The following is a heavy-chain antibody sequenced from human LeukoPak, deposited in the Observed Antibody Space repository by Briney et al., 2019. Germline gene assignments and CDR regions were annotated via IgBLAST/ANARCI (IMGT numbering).Heavy chain of an antibody. J-gene: IGHJ3*02. CDR3: SRESTVGPIQTDALNI. CDR2: INSEETVA. Sequence: GSMTLAWAASAFTFSTYWMHWVRHAAGKGLVWVSRINSEETVANYTDSGTGRLIIPTDNRKQTMYMQMNSLGAEDTAVYYCSRESTVGPIQTDALNIWGQGTMVTVSS. V-gene: IGHV3-74*01. CDR1: AFTFSTYW. D-gene: IGHD1-26*01.